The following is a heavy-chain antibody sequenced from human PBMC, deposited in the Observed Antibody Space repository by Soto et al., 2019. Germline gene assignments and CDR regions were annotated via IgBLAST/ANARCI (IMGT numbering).Heavy chain of an antibody. J-gene: IGHJ4*02. Sequence: VGSLRHSCAASGFTFSSYGMHWVRQAPGKGLEWVAVISYDGSNKYYADFVKGRFTISRDNSKNTLYLQMNSLRAEDTAVYFHAKDGIRDCSSTSCSTPLYYWGQGTLVTVSS. CDR1: GFTFSSYG. CDR3: AKDGIRDCSSTSCSTPLYY. V-gene: IGHV3-30*18. D-gene: IGHD2-2*02. CDR2: ISYDGSNK.